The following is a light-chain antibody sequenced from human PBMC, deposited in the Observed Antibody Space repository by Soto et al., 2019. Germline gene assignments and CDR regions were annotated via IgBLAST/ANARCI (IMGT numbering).Light chain of an antibody. CDR2: GTS. Sequence: EIVLTQSPGTLSLSPGERATLSCRASQSVSSSYLAWYQQKPGQAPRLPFYGTSTRATVIPDRFSGSGSATDFNLTISRLEPEDFAVYYCQQYDSSHYNFGQGTKLEIK. CDR1: QSVSSSY. J-gene: IGKJ2*01. V-gene: IGKV3-20*01. CDR3: QQYDSSHYN.